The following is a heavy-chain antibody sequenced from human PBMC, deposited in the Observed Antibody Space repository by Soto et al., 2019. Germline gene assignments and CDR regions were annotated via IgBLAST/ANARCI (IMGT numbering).Heavy chain of an antibody. CDR2: ISAYNGNT. J-gene: IGHJ4*02. CDR3: ARGTTVETGSY. CDR1: GYTFTSYG. D-gene: IGHD4-17*01. V-gene: IGHV1-18*01. Sequence: QVQLVQSGAEVKKPGASVKVSCKASGYTFTSYGINWVRQAPGQGLAWMGWISAYNGNTNYAQKLQGRVTITTDTSASTACMELGSLRSDATAVYFCARGTTVETGSYWGQGTLFTVSS.